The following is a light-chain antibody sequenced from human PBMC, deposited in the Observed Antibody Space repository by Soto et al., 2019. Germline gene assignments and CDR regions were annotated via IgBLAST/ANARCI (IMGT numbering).Light chain of an antibody. CDR1: QTINSW. V-gene: IGKV1-5*03. CDR2: RAS. Sequence: DIQLTQSPSTLSASVGDKVTIACRASQTINSWLAWYQQKPGRAPKLLIYRASSLEGGVPSRFSGSGSGTEFTLTISSLQPDDFATYYCQQYNSYSYTFGQGTKLEIK. CDR3: QQYNSYSYT. J-gene: IGKJ2*01.